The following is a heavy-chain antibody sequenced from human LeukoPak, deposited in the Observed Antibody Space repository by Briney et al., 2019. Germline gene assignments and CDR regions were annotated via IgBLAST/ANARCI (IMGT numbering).Heavy chain of an antibody. CDR3: ARDLRFLEWPPFDY. V-gene: IGHV3-48*01. Sequence: GGSLRLSCAASGFTFSSYSMNLVRQAPGKGLEWVSYISSSSSTIYYADSVKGRFTISRDNAKNSLYLQMNSLRAEDTAVYYCARDLRFLEWPPFDYWGQGTLVTVSS. CDR1: GFTFSSYS. J-gene: IGHJ4*02. CDR2: ISSSSSTI. D-gene: IGHD3-3*01.